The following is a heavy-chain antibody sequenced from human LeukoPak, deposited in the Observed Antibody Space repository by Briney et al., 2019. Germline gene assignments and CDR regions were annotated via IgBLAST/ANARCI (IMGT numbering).Heavy chain of an antibody. J-gene: IGHJ5*02. Sequence: SETLSLTCAVSGGSISSGDYYWSWIRQPPGKGLELIGYIYYSGSTYYNPSLKGRVTISADTSKSQSSLKLSSVTAADTAVYYCARESRYCSSTSCYEWFDPWGQGTLVTVSS. CDR1: GGSISSGDYY. V-gene: IGHV4-30-4*08. CDR3: ARESRYCSSTSCYEWFDP. CDR2: IYYSGST. D-gene: IGHD2-2*01.